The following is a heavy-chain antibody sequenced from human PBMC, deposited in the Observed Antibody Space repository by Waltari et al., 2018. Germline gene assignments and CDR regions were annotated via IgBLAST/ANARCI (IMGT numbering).Heavy chain of an antibody. CDR1: GFSFTTTW. CDR2: INVEGRHE. CDR3: ARHLGPGYAVDV. D-gene: IGHD3-10*01. J-gene: IGHJ6*02. Sequence: EVRLVESGGGLVQPGGSLRLSCAASGFSFTTTWMSWIRQAPGRGLERGSNINVEGRHEYYLEAVKGRFTISRDNAKNSLYLQMNSLRAEDTAVFYCARHLGPGYAVDVWGQGTTVTVSS. V-gene: IGHV3-7*01.